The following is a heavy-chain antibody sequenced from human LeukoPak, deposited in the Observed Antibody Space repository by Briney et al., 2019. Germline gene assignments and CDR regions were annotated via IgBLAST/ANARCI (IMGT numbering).Heavy chain of an antibody. D-gene: IGHD2-2*01. J-gene: IGHJ4*02. CDR1: GGFISSGGYS. CDR2: IYHSGST. CDR3: ARDRLGYCSSTSCSNGNYFDF. Sequence: SETLSLTCAVSGGFISSGGYSWSWIRQPPGKGLEWIGYIYHSGSTYYNPSLKSRVTISVDRSKNQFSLKLSSVTAADTAVYYCARDRLGYCSSTSCSNGNYFDFWGQGTLVTVSS. V-gene: IGHV4-30-2*01.